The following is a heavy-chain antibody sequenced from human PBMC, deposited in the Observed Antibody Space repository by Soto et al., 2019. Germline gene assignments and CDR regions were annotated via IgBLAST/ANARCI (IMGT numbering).Heavy chain of an antibody. CDR1: GFTFSSYS. D-gene: IGHD6-19*01. J-gene: IGHJ6*02. Sequence: PGGSLRLSCAASGFTFSSYSMNWVRQAPGRGLEWVSYISSSSSTIYYADSVKGRFTISRDNAKNSLYLQMNSLRDEDTAVYYCARDPTVAGTLYYYYGMDVWGQGXTVTVYS. CDR2: ISSSSSTI. CDR3: ARDPTVAGTLYYYYGMDV. V-gene: IGHV3-48*02.